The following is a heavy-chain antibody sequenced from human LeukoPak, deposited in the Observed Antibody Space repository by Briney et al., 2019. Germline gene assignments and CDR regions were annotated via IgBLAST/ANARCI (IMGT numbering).Heavy chain of an antibody. Sequence: AGGSLRLSCAASGFTFSSYAMSWVRQAPGKGLEWVSAISGSGGSTYYADSVKGRFTISRDNSKNTLYLQMNSLRVEDTAVYYCARAPTVLVGYCSSSSCQADYWGQGTLVTVSS. CDR2: ISGSGGST. CDR1: GFTFSSYA. V-gene: IGHV3-23*01. D-gene: IGHD2-2*01. J-gene: IGHJ4*02. CDR3: ARAPTVLVGYCSSSSCQADY.